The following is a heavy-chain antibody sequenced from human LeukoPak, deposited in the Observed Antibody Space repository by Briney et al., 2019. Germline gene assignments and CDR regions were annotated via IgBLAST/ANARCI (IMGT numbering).Heavy chain of an antibody. CDR2: INEEGKNK. V-gene: IGHV3-7*01. CDR3: ARDMFI. Sequence: GGSLRLSCAASGFTFSGSWMSWLRQAPGKGLEWVADINEEGKNKYYVDSVKGRFTISRDNAKNSLYLQINSLRVEDTSIYYCARDMFIGGQGTLVTVAP. D-gene: IGHD3-10*02. J-gene: IGHJ1*01. CDR1: GFTFSGSW.